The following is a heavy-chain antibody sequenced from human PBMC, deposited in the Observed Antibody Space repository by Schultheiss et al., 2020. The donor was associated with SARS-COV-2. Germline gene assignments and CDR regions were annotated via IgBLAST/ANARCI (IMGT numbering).Heavy chain of an antibody. Sequence: GGSLRLSCAASGFTFSSYSMNWVRQAPGKGLEWVSSISSSSSYIYYADSVKGRFTISRDNAKNSLYLQMNSLRAEDTVVYYCARDLYPYDYGDYGWYFDLWGRGTLVTVSS. V-gene: IGHV3-21*01. J-gene: IGHJ2*01. D-gene: IGHD4-17*01. CDR3: ARDLYPYDYGDYGWYFDL. CDR1: GFTFSSYS. CDR2: ISSSSSYI.